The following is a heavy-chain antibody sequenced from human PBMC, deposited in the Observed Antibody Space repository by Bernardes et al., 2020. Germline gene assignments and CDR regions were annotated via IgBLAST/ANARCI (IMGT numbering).Heavy chain of an antibody. CDR1: GFTFSTYN. Sequence: GGYLRLSCAASGFTFSTYNMNWVRQAPGKGLEWVSSITSSSSYIYYADSVKGRFAISRDNAKNSLYLQMSSLRAEDTAVYYCARDTYYYDSSGYYYQNWYFDLWGRGTLVTVSS. CDR3: ARDTYYYDSSGYYYQNWYFDL. J-gene: IGHJ2*01. D-gene: IGHD3-22*01. CDR2: ITSSSSYI. V-gene: IGHV3-21*01.